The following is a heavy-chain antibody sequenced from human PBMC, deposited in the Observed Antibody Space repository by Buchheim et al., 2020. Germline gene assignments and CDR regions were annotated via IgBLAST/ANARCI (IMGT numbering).Heavy chain of an antibody. D-gene: IGHD2-2*01. CDR1: GFTFSSYG. CDR3: AKGLEYQLLSVFGHPSMSDY. V-gene: IGHV3-30*18. Sequence: QVQLVESGGGVVQPGRSLRLSCAASGFTFSSYGMHWVRQAPGKGLEWVAVISYDGSNKYYADSVKGRFTISRDNSKNTLYLQMNSLRAEDTAVYYCAKGLEYQLLSVFGHPSMSDYWGQGTL. J-gene: IGHJ4*02. CDR2: ISYDGSNK.